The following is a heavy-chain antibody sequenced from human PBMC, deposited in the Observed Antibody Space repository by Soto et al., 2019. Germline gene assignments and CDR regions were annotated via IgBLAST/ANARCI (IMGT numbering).Heavy chain of an antibody. V-gene: IGHV3-9*01. CDR2: ISWNSASI. CDR3: AKTLKEEGYYYYGLDG. Sequence: EVQLVESGGGLVQPGRSLRLSCAASGFTFDDYAMHWVRQAPGKGLEWVAGISWNSASIGYADSVKGRFTVSSDNAKNSLYLQMNSLRTEDTALYYCAKTLKEEGYYYYGLDGWGQGTTVTVSS. J-gene: IGHJ6*02. CDR1: GFTFDDYA.